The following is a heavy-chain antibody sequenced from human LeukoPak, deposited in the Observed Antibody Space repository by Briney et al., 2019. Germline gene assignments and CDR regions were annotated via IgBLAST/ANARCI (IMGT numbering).Heavy chain of an antibody. V-gene: IGHV3-49*04. CDR2: IRSKAYGGTT. D-gene: IGHD2-2*01. J-gene: IGHJ6*03. CDR1: GFTFGDHA. Sequence: GGSLRLSCTASGFTFGDHAMSWVRQAPGKGLEWVGFIRSKAYGGTTEYAASVKGRFTISRDDSKSIAYLQMNSLKTEDTAVYYCTRASAKYCSSTSCYQAYYMDVWGKGTTVTVSS. CDR3: TRASAKYCSSTSCYQAYYMDV.